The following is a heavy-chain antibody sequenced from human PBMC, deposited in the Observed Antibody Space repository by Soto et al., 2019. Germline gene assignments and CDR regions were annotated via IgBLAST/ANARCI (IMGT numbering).Heavy chain of an antibody. V-gene: IGHV4-34*01. CDR1: GESFSGFF. Sequence: SETLSLTCAVYGESFSGFFWSWIRQPPGKGLEWIGEINHSGSANYNPSLKSRVTISVDRSKNQFSLKLSSVTAADTAVYYCARGFGAPSHGMDVWGQGTTVTVS. J-gene: IGHJ6*02. D-gene: IGHD3-16*01. CDR3: ARGFGAPSHGMDV. CDR2: INHSGSA.